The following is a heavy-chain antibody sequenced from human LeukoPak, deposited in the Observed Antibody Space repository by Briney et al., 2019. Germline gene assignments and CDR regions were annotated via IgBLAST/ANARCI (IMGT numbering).Heavy chain of an antibody. J-gene: IGHJ3*02. CDR3: ARDPSGDYVGAFDM. V-gene: IGHV3-23*01. Sequence: PGGSLRLSCTASGFTFRDYAMMWVRQSPGKGPEWVAAIRGGGHGPFYADSVRGRFTISRDNSKYTLFLQTDSLRAEDTAVYYCARDPSGDYVGAFDMWGPGTMVTVSS. CDR2: IRGGGHGP. D-gene: IGHD4-17*01. CDR1: GFTFRDYA.